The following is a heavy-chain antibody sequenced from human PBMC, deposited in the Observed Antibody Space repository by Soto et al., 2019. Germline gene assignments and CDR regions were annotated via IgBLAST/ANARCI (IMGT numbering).Heavy chain of an antibody. D-gene: IGHD2-15*01. CDR1: GGTFSTYA. J-gene: IGHJ6*02. Sequence: QVQLVQSGAELKKPGSSVKVSCNAPGGTFSTYAISWVRQAPGQGLEWMGGVIPIFGTPKYAQKFQGRVTITAAESTRTGSMELRSLRSEDTAVYYCARSQGGSSSLDIYYYYYYGMDVWGQGTTVTVSS. CDR3: ARSQGGSSSLDIYYYYYYGMDV. CDR2: VIPIFGTP. V-gene: IGHV1-69*01.